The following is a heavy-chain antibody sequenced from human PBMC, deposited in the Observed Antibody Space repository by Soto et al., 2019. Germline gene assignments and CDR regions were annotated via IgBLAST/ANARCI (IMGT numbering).Heavy chain of an antibody. Sequence: QVQLVQSGAEVKKSGASVKVSCKASGYTFTSYGISWVRQAPGQGLEWMGWISAYNGNTNYAQKLQGRVTMTTDTTTSTAYMELRSLRSYETAVDYWARDWAAAGPFDYWGQGTLVTVSS. CDR2: ISAYNGNT. CDR1: GYTFTSYG. V-gene: IGHV1-18*01. D-gene: IGHD6-13*01. CDR3: ARDWAAAGPFDY. J-gene: IGHJ4*02.